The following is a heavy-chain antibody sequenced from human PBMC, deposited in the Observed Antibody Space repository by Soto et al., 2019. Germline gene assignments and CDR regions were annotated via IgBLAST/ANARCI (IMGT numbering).Heavy chain of an antibody. Sequence: QVQLVQSGGEVTKPGASVKVSCKSSGYTFTSDGVSWVRQAPGQGLEWLGWISVYTGNTKQAQKFQDRVTLTTEASTSTAYLELRNLRSDDTAVYYCARDRCTTDKCYTHHFDVWGQGTTVTVSS. CDR3: ARDRCTTDKCYTHHFDV. CDR1: GYTFTSDG. D-gene: IGHD2-8*01. V-gene: IGHV1-18*04. CDR2: ISVYTGNT. J-gene: IGHJ6*02.